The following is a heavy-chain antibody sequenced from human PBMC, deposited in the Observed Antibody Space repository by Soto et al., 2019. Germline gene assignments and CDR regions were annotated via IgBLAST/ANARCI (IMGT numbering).Heavy chain of an antibody. CDR2: IYTSGST. CDR3: ARGYYYGSGHQPPTDV. J-gene: IGHJ6*02. D-gene: IGHD3-10*01. CDR1: GGSISSYY. V-gene: IGHV4-4*07. Sequence: XETLSLTCTVSGGSISSYYWSWIRQPAGKGLEWIGRIYTSGSTNYNPSLKSRVTMSVDTSKNQFSLKLSSVTAADTAVYYCARGYYYGSGHQPPTDVWGQRTTVTVSS.